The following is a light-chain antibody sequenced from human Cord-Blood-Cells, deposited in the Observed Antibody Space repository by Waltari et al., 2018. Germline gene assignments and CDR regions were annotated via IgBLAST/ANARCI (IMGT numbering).Light chain of an antibody. CDR3: CSYAGSSTWV. CDR1: SHDAGSYNL. CDR2: EVS. J-gene: IGLJ3*02. Sequence: QSALTQPASVSGSPGQSITIPCTGTSHDAGSYNLFPWYQQHPGKAPKLMIYEVSKRPSGVSNRFSGSKSGNTASLTISGLQAEDEADYYCCSYAGSSTWVFGGGTKLTVL. V-gene: IGLV2-23*02.